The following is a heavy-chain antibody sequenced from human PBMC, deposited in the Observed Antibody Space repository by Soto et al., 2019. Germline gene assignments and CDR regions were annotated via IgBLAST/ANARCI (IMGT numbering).Heavy chain of an antibody. D-gene: IGHD1-20*01. CDR3: ARDLQRPVSRTRDPETRFDP. CDR1: GGSISSGGYY. V-gene: IGHV4-31*03. CDR2: IYYSGST. Sequence: PSETLCLTCTVSGGSISSGGYYWSWIRQHPGKGLEWIGYIYYSGSTYYNPSLKSRVTISVDTSKNQFSLKLSSVTAADTAVYYCARDLQRPVSRTRDPETRFDPWGQGTLVTVSS. J-gene: IGHJ5*02.